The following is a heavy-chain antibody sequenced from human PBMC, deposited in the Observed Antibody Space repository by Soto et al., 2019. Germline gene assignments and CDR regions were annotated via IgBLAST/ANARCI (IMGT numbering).Heavy chain of an antibody. CDR2: INPSGGST. D-gene: IGHD3-10*01. CDR1: GYTFTSYY. V-gene: IGHV1-46*01. CDR3: VTGSQPTEYFQH. J-gene: IGHJ1*01. Sequence: QVQLVQSGAEVKKPGASVKVSCKASGYTFTSYYMHWVRQAPGQGLEWMGIINPSGGSTSYAQKFQGRVTMTRDTSTSTVYMELSSLRSEATAVYYCVTGSQPTEYFQHWGQGTLVTVSS.